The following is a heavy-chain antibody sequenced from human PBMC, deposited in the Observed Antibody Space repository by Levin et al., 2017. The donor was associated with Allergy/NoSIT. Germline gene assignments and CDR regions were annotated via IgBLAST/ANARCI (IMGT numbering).Heavy chain of an antibody. CDR1: GGSISSSNW. D-gene: IGHD4-11*01. V-gene: IGHV4-4*02. CDR2: IYHSGST. Sequence: PGGSLRLSCAVSGGSISSSNWWSWVRQPPGKGLEWIGEIYHSGSTNYNPSLKSRVTMSVDKSKNQFSLKLSSATAADTAVYYCAVTTHYDYYMDVWGKGTTVTVSS. CDR3: AVTTHYDYYMDV. J-gene: IGHJ6*03.